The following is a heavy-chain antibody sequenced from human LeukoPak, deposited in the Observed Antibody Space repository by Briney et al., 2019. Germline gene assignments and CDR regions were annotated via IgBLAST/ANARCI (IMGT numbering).Heavy chain of an antibody. Sequence: ASVKVSCKASGYTFTTYSISWVRQAPGQGFEWMGWISAFNGDTNYAQKLQGRVTMTTDTSTNTAYMEMRSLRSDDTAVYYCARKESFYRMDLWGQGTTVTASS. CDR3: ARKESFYRMDL. CDR1: GYTFTTYS. CDR2: ISAFNGDT. V-gene: IGHV1-18*01. J-gene: IGHJ6*02.